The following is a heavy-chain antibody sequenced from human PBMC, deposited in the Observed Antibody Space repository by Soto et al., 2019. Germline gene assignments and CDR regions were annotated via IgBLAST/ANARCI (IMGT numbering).Heavy chain of an antibody. CDR3: ARHQTALVTGGFDD. V-gene: IGHV4-39*01. CDR1: GGSISSTPYY. CDR2: VSYSGST. D-gene: IGHD5-18*01. Sequence: XESLSLPCTVSGGSISSTPYYWGWIRQPPGKGLEWIGSVSYSGSTYYSPSLKSRVTISVDTAKNQFSVKLSSVTAADTSVYYCARHQTALVTGGFDDLGQGALVTVPS. J-gene: IGHJ4*02.